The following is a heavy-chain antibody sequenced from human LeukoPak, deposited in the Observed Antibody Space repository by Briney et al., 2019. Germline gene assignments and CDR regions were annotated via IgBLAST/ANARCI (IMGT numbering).Heavy chain of an antibody. CDR1: GFTFSSYG. Sequence: GGSLRLSCAASGFTFSSYGMHWVRQAPGKGLEWVAFIRYDGSNKYYADSVKGRFTISRDNSKNTLYLQMNSLRAEATAVYYCANAAGTPFAYWGQGTLVNVSS. D-gene: IGHD6-13*01. J-gene: IGHJ4*02. CDR2: IRYDGSNK. V-gene: IGHV3-30*02. CDR3: ANAAGTPFAY.